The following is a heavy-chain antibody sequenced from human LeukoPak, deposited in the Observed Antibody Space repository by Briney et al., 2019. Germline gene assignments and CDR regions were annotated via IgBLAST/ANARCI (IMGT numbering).Heavy chain of an antibody. D-gene: IGHD1-26*01. CDR1: GFTFSSYS. CDR3: AKKSPSGSYSLDY. V-gene: IGHV3-21*01. J-gene: IGHJ4*02. Sequence: GGSLRLSCAASGFTFSSYSMNWVRQAPGKGLEWVSSISSSSSYIYYADSVKGRFTISRDNAKNSLYLQMNSLRAEDTAVYYCAKKSPSGSYSLDYWGQGTLVTVSS. CDR2: ISSSSSYI.